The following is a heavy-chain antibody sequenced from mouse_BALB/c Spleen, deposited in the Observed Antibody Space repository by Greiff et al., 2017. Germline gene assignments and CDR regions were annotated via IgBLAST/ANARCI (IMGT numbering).Heavy chain of an antibody. CDR3: ARGSYYGSSYGYFDV. J-gene: IGHJ1*01. CDR1: GFNIKDYY. D-gene: IGHD1-1*01. CDR2: IDPENGNT. V-gene: IGHV14-1*02. Sequence: VQLQQSGAELVRPGALVKLSCKASGFNIKDYYMHWVKQRPEQGLEWIGWIDPENGNTIYDPKFQGKASITADTSSNTAYLQLSSLTSEDTAVYYCARGSYYGSSYGYFDVWGAGTTVTVSA.